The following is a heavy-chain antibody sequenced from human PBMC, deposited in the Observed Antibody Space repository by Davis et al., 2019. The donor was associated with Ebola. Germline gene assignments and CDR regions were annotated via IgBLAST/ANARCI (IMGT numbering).Heavy chain of an antibody. CDR3: ARCNYYYGMDV. J-gene: IGHJ6*04. Sequence: SETLSLTCAVYGGSFSGYYWSWIRQPPGKGLEWIGEINHSGSTNYNPSLKSRVTISVDTSKNQFSLKLSSVTAADTAVYYCARCNYYYGMDVWGKGTTVTVSS. V-gene: IGHV4-34*01. CDR2: INHSGST. CDR1: GGSFSGYY.